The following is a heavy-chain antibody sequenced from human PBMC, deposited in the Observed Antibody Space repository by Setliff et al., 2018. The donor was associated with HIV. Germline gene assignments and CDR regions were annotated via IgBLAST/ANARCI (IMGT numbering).Heavy chain of an antibody. Sequence: GESLQISCKGSGYSFTSYWIGWVRQMPGKGLEWMGIIHPGDSNTRYSPSFQGQVTISADKSISTAYLQWSSLKASDTAMYYCASSITVAAGRSHYYYAMDVWGQGTTVTVSS. J-gene: IGHJ6*02. CDR2: IHPGDSNT. V-gene: IGHV5-51*01. D-gene: IGHD1-20*01. CDR3: ASSITVAAGRSHYYYAMDV. CDR1: GYSFTSYW.